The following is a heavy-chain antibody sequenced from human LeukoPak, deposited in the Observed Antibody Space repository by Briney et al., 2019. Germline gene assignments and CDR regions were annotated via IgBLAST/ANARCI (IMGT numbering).Heavy chain of an antibody. CDR3: ARGVWQMAGNWFDA. V-gene: IGHV4-59*01. D-gene: IGHD5-24*01. J-gene: IGHJ5*02. CDR2: IYYSGSN. Sequence: SETLSLTCTVSGGSISSYDLSWIRHPPGKGLERIGYIYYSGSNNYNPSLKSRVTISVATSKKQFSSKLSYVTAADAAVYYCARGVWQMAGNWFDAWGQGTLVTVS. CDR1: GGSISSYD.